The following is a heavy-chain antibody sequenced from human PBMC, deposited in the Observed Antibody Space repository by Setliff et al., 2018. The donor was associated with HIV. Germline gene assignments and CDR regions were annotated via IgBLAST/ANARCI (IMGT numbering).Heavy chain of an antibody. D-gene: IGHD3-22*01. V-gene: IGHV1-69*05. J-gene: IGHJ1*01. CDR2: IIPIFGTA. CDR1: GGALSTYA. Sequence: SVKVSCKASGGALSTYAINWVRQAPGQGLEWMGGIIPIFGTATYAQKVQGRVTLTTDTSTNTAYMELRTLRSDDTAVYYCARGVTRDSIGYYRDEYFQHWGQGTLVTVSS. CDR3: ARGVTRDSIGYYRDEYFQH.